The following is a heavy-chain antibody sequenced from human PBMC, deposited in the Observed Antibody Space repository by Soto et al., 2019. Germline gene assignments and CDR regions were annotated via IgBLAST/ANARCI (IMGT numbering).Heavy chain of an antibody. CDR3: ARDVRYCSSTSCY. V-gene: IGHV3-30-3*01. J-gene: IGHJ4*02. D-gene: IGHD2-2*01. Sequence: PGGSLRLSCAASGFTFSSYAMHWVRQAPGKGLEWVAVISYDGSNKYYADSVKGRFTISRDNSKNTLYLQMNSLRAEDTAVYYCARDVRYCSSTSCYWGQGTLVTVSS. CDR2: ISYDGSNK. CDR1: GFTFSSYA.